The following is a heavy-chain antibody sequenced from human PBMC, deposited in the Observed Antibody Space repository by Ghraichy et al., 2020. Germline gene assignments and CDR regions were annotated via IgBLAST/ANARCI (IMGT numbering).Heavy chain of an antibody. CDR2: ISWNSDSV. CDR1: GFTFDDYA. V-gene: IGHV3-9*01. Sequence: GGSLRLSCAASGFTFDDYAIHWVRQVSGKGLEWVSGISWNSDSVAYADSVKGRFTISRDNAKTSLYLQMNSLRAEDTALYYCAKGASGAVPGTPTDAFDIWGRGTVVTVSS. J-gene: IGHJ3*02. D-gene: IGHD2-8*02. CDR3: AKGASGAVPGTPTDAFDI.